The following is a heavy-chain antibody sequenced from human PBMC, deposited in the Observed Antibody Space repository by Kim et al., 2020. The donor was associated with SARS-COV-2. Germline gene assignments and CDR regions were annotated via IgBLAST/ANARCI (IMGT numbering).Heavy chain of an antibody. V-gene: IGHV4-31*03. J-gene: IGHJ4*02. CDR1: GGSISSGGYY. CDR2: IYYSGST. Sequence: SETLSLTCTVSGGSISSGGYYWSWIRQHPGKGLEWIGYIYYSGSTYYNPSLKSRVTISVDTSKNQFSLKLSSVTAADTAVYYCARVYYDSSGYSSFDYWGQGTLVTVSS. D-gene: IGHD3-22*01. CDR3: ARVYYDSSGYSSFDY.